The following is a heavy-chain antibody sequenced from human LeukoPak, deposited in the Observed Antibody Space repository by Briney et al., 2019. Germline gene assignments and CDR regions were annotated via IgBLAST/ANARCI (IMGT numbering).Heavy chain of an antibody. CDR2: ISAYNGNT. V-gene: IGHV1-18*01. J-gene: IGHJ4*02. CDR1: GYTFTSYG. Sequence: ASVKVSCKASGYTFTSYGISRVRQAPGQGLEWMGWISAYNGNTNYAQKLQGRVTMTTDTSTSTAYMELRSLRSDDTAVYYCAREHRSYYDSSGYYFFDYWGQGTLVTVSS. CDR3: AREHRSYYDSSGYYFFDY. D-gene: IGHD3-22*01.